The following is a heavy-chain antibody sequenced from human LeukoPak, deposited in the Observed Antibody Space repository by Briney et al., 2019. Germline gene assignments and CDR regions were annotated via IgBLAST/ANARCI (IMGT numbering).Heavy chain of an antibody. CDR1: GYTFTSYY. CDR3: ARGPYSSGWFLAEYFQH. V-gene: IGHV1-46*01. Sequence: ASVKVSCKASGYTFTSYYMHWVRQAPGQGLEWMGLINPGGGSTSYAQKFQGRVTMTRDTSTSTVYMELSSLRSEDTAVYYCARGPYSSGWFLAEYFQHWGQGTLVTVSS. CDR2: INPGGGST. D-gene: IGHD6-19*01. J-gene: IGHJ1*01.